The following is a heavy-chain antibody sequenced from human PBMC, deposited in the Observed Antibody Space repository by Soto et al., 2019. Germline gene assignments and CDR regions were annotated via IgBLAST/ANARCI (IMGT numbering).Heavy chain of an antibody. CDR1: GYTFTSYA. V-gene: IGHV1-3*05. D-gene: IGHD6-19*01. Sequence: QVQLVQSGAVEKKPGASVKVSCKASGYTFTSYAMHWVRQAPGQRLEWMGWINAGNGNRKYSQKFQGRVTITRDTSASTAYMELSSLRSEDTAVYYCARHGSGWDYWGQGTLVTVSS. CDR3: ARHGSGWDY. CDR2: INAGNGNR. J-gene: IGHJ4*02.